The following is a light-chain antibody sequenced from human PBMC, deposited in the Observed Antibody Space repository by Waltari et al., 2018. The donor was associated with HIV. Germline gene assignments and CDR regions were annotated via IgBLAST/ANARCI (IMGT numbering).Light chain of an antibody. J-gene: IGKJ2*01. CDR3: QQYNNWPPYT. CDR2: GAS. CDR1: QSVSSSY. V-gene: IGKV3-15*01. Sequence: EIVLTQSPGTLSLSPGERATLSCRASQSVSSSYLAWYQQKPGQAPRLLMYGASTRATGIPARFSGSGSATEFTLTISSLQSEDFAVYYCQQYNNWPPYTFGQGTKLEIK.